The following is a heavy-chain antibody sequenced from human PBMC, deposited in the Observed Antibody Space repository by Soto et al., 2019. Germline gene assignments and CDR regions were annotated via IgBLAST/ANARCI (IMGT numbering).Heavy chain of an antibody. CDR1: GGSISSGDYY. D-gene: IGHD5-12*01. J-gene: IGHJ5*02. Sequence: QVQLQESGPGLVKPSQTLSLTCTVSGGSISSGDYYWSWIRQPPGKGLEWIGYIYYSGSTYYNPSRKRRVTTSVPPSKPQSSLKLSSVTAADTAVYYCARYRGYEGFRFDPWGQGTLVTVSS. V-gene: IGHV4-30-4*01. CDR3: ARYRGYEGFRFDP. CDR2: IYYSGST.